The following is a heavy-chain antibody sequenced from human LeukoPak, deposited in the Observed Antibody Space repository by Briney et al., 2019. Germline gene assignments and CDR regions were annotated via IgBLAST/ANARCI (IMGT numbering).Heavy chain of an antibody. V-gene: IGHV3-23*01. CDR3: AKVRFTITMIVVGLGDAFDI. J-gene: IGHJ3*02. CDR2: ISGSGGST. CDR1: GFTLSSYA. D-gene: IGHD3-22*01. Sequence: GGSLRLSCAASGFTLSSYAMSWVRQAPGKGLEWVSAISGSGGSTYYADSVKGRFTISRDNSKNTLYLQMNSLRAEDTAVYYCAKVRFTITMIVVGLGDAFDIWGQGTMVTVSS.